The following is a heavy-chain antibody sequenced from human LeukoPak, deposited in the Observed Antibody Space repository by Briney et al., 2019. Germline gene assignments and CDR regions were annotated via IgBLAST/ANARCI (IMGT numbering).Heavy chain of an antibody. CDR2: INPNSGDT. CDR1: GYIFTGYY. V-gene: IGHV1-2*02. J-gene: IGHJ4*02. D-gene: IGHD6-13*01. CDR3: ARDPAAAGNY. Sequence: ASVKVSCKASGYIFTGYYMHWVRQAPGQGLEWMGWINPNSGDTHYAQKFHGRVTMTSDTSITTGYMELTRLTSDDTAVYYCARDPAAAGNYWGQGTLVRVSS.